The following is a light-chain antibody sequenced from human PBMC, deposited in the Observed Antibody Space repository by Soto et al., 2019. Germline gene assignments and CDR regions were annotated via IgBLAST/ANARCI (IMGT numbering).Light chain of an antibody. CDR2: DAS. J-gene: IGKJ1*01. Sequence: GDRVTITCRASQSISSWLAWYQQKPGKAPKLLIYDASSLESGVPSRFSGSGSGTEFTLTISSLQPDDFATYYCRQYNSWWTFGQGTKVDIK. CDR1: QSISSW. V-gene: IGKV1-5*01. CDR3: RQYNSWWT.